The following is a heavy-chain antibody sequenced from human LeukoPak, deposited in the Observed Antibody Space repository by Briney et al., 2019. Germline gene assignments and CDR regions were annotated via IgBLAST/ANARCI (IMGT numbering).Heavy chain of an antibody. Sequence: SETLSLTCVVSGGFISSGDGSWTWIRQPPGKGLEWIGYIYHSGTTNYNPSLKSRVSISVDTSKNQFSLKVTSVTAADTAVYYCAREGRLGELWAWGQGTLVSASS. CDR3: AREGRLGELWA. CDR2: IYHSGTT. CDR1: GGFISSGDGS. V-gene: IGHV4-30-2*01. J-gene: IGHJ1*01. D-gene: IGHD2-21*01.